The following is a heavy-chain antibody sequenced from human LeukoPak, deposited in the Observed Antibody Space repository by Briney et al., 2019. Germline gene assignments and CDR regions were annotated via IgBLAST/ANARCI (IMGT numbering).Heavy chain of an antibody. CDR1: GGSISSYY. J-gene: IGHJ4*02. D-gene: IGHD3-10*01. Sequence: PSETLSLTCTVSGGSISSYYWSWIRQPPGKGLEWIGYIYYSGSTNYNPSLKSRVTISVDTSKNQFSLKLSSVTAADTAVYYCARNYGSGSLIDYWGQGTLVTVSS. V-gene: IGHV4-59*12. CDR3: ARNYGSGSLIDY. CDR2: IYYSGST.